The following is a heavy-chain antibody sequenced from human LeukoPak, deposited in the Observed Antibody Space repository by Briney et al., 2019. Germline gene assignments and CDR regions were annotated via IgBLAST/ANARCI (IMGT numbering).Heavy chain of an antibody. V-gene: IGHV4-34*01. J-gene: IGHJ6*03. D-gene: IGHD3-10*02. CDR2: INHTGST. CDR1: GEPFTTFY. CDR3: ARRVKVNFVGLFGEDNNYYYMDV. Sequence: SSETLSLTCAVYGEPFTTFYWGWIRQTPGKGLEWIGEINHTGSTNYNPSLKSRVTISIDTSKNQFSLKLNSVTAADTAVYYCARRVKVNFVGLFGEDNNYYYMDVWGRGTTVTVS.